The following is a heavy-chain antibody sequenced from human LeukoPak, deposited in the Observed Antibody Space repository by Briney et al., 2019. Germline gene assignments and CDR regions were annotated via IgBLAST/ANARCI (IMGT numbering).Heavy chain of an antibody. J-gene: IGHJ4*02. CDR2: ITWNGDIT. CDR3: ARIQTGYSSGWSAY. D-gene: IGHD6-19*01. Sequence: GGSLRLSCAASGFTFTSYAMSWVRQAPGKGLEWVSGITWNGDITGYADSVRGRFTISRDNAKNSLYLQMNSLRAEDTALYYCARIQTGYSSGWSAYGGQGTLVTVSS. CDR1: GFTFTSYA. V-gene: IGHV3-20*04.